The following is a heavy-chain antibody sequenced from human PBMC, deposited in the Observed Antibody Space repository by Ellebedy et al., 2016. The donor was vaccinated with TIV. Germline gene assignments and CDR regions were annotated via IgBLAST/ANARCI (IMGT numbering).Heavy chain of an antibody. J-gene: IGHJ4*02. CDR3: ARATSCFDY. V-gene: IGHV3-13*01. CDR1: GFTFSSHD. Sequence: GESLKISCAASGFTFSSHDMPWVRQPTGKGLEWVSGITSAGDTYYLGPLKGRFIISRDSAKNSLYLQMNSLRAEDTAVYYCARATSCFDYWGQGALATVSS. D-gene: IGHD5-24*01. CDR2: ITSAGDT.